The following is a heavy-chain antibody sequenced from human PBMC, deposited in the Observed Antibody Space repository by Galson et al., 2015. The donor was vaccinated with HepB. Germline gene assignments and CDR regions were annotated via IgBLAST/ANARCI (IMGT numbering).Heavy chain of an antibody. CDR3: ARDADGGNPYYFDY. CDR1: GGSISSGGYY. V-gene: IGHV4-31*03. Sequence: LSLTCTVSGGSISSGGYYWSWIRQHPGKGLEWIGYIYYSGSTYYNPSLKGRVTISVDTSKNQFSLKLSSVTAADTAVYYCARDADGGNPYYFDYWGQGTLVTVSS. CDR2: IYYSGST. J-gene: IGHJ4*02. D-gene: IGHD4-23*01.